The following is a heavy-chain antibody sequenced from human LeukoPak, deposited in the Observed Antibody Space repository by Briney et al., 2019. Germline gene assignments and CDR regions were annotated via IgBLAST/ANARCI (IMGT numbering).Heavy chain of an antibody. Sequence: PGGSLRLSCAASGFTFSSYSMNWVRQAPGKGLEWVSYISSSSSTINYADSVKGRFTISRDNAKKSLYLQMNSLRAEDTAVYYCARDSLAARPYFDYWGQGTLVTVSS. CDR3: ARDSLAARPYFDY. CDR1: GFTFSSYS. CDR2: ISSSSSTI. D-gene: IGHD6-6*01. J-gene: IGHJ4*02. V-gene: IGHV3-48*01.